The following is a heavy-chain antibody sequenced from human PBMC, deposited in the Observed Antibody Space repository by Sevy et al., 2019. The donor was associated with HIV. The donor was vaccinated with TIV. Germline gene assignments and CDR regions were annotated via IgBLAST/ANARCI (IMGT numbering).Heavy chain of an antibody. V-gene: IGHV4-59*01. J-gene: IGHJ6*02. D-gene: IGHD3-3*01. CDR2: IYYSGST. CDR1: GGSISSYY. CDR3: ARADFWSGYYYGGPYYYYGMDV. Sequence: SETLSLTCTVSGGSISSYYWSWIRQPPGKGLEWIGYIYYSGSTNYNPSLKSRVTISVDTSKNQFSLKLSSVTAADTAVYYCARADFWSGYYYGGPYYYYGMDVWGQGTTVTVSS.